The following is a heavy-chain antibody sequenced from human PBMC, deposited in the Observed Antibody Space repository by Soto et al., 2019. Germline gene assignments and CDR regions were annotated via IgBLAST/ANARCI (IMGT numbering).Heavy chain of an antibody. V-gene: IGHV3-23*01. CDR2: ISGSGGST. CDR3: AKDVTLLWFGESSFTYDY. Sequence: GGSLRLSCAASGFTFSSYAMSWVRQAPGKGLEWVSAISGSGGSTYYADSVKGRFTISRDNSKNTLYLQMNSLRAEETAVYYCAKDVTLLWFGESSFTYDYWGQGTLVTVSS. J-gene: IGHJ4*02. CDR1: GFTFSSYA. D-gene: IGHD3-10*01.